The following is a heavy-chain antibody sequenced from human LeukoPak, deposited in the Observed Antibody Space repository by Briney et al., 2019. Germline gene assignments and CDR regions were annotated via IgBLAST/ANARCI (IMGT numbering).Heavy chain of an antibody. V-gene: IGHV1-2*02. CDR1: GYTFTGYY. D-gene: IGHD2-2*01. CDR3: ARAGVVPAATDFDY. J-gene: IGHJ4*02. CDR2: INPNSGGT. Sequence: GASVKVSCKASGYTFTGYYMHWVRQAPGQGLEWVGWINPNSGGTNYAQKFQGRVTMTRDTSVSTAYMELSRLRSDDTAVYYCARAGVVPAATDFDYWGQGTLVTVSS.